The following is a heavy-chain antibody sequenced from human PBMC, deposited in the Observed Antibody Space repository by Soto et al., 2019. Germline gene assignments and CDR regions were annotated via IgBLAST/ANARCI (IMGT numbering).Heavy chain of an antibody. V-gene: IGHV3-48*03. J-gene: IGHJ4*02. CDR2: ISSSGTTI. Sequence: GSLRLSCVASEFTFSSYEMNWVRQAPGKGLEWVSYISSSGTTIYYTDSVKGQFTISRDNAKKSLYLQMNSLRAEDTAVYYCVRFGGAAAGPGDYWGQGTLVTVSS. CDR3: VRFGGAAAGPGDY. D-gene: IGHD6-13*01. CDR1: EFTFSSYE.